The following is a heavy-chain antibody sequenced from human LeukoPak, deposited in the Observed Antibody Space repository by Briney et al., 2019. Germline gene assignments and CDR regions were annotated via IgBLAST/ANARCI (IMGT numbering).Heavy chain of an antibody. V-gene: IGHV3-66*01. D-gene: IGHD3-3*01. CDR2: TYSGGRT. J-gene: IGHJ4*02. Sequence: GGSLRLSCAASGFTVSSNCISWVRQAPGKGLEWVSVTYSGGRTYYAASVKGRFSISRDNSKNTLFLQMISLRAEDTAVFYCARDPWNWGQGTLVTVSS. CDR3: ARDPWN. CDR1: GFTVSSNC.